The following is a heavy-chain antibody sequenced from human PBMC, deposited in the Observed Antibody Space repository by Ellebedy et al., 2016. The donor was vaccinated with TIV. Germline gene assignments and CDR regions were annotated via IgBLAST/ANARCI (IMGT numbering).Heavy chain of an antibody. CDR2: IYYSKTT. V-gene: IGHV4-59*08. CDR3: ARLDGDTLFDY. D-gene: IGHD5-24*01. Sequence: MPSETLSLTCTVSGVSISGYYWSRIRQPPGKGLEWIGYIYYSKTTNYNPSLKSRVTISVDTSKIQVSLKLNSVTAADTAVYYCARLDGDTLFDYWGQGALVTVSS. J-gene: IGHJ4*02. CDR1: GVSISGYY.